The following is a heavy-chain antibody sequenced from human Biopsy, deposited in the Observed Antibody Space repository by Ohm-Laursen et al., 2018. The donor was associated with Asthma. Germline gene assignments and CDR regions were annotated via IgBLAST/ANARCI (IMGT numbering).Heavy chain of an antibody. V-gene: IGHV4-30-4*08. Sequence: TLSLTCTVSGGSINIGDYYWSWIRQLPVKGLEWIGYIYYSGSPYYHPSLKSRATISVDTSKNQLSLKMSSVTAADTAVYYCVRGSSSWHHGPFHYYYGLDVWGQGTTATVSS. CDR2: IYYSGSP. CDR1: GGSINIGDYY. D-gene: IGHD6-13*01. CDR3: VRGSSSWHHGPFHYYYGLDV. J-gene: IGHJ6*02.